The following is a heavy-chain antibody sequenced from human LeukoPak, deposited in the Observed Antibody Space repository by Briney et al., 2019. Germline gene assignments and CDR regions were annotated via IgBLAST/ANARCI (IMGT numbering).Heavy chain of an antibody. CDR3: VKDAGTA. Sequence: PGGSLRLSCAASGFTSSNNWMGWVRQAPGKGLECVANIKKDGSEKYYINSVKGRFTISRDNAKNSLYLQMNSLRAEDTALYYCVKDAGTAWGQGTLVTVS. CDR1: GFTSSNNW. D-gene: IGHD2-8*02. J-gene: IGHJ5*02. V-gene: IGHV3-7*01. CDR2: IKKDGSEK.